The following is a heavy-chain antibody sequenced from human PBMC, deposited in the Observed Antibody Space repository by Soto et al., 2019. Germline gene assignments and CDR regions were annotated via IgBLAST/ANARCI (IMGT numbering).Heavy chain of an antibody. CDR3: AREIDDYGDYTDY. Sequence: ESGGGVVQPGRSLRLSCAASGFTFSSYAMHWVRQAPGKGLEWVAVISYDGSNKYYADSVKGRFTISRDNSKNTLYLQMNSLRAEDTAVYYCAREIDDYGDYTDYWGQGTLVTVSS. D-gene: IGHD4-17*01. V-gene: IGHV3-30-3*01. CDR2: ISYDGSNK. J-gene: IGHJ4*02. CDR1: GFTFSSYA.